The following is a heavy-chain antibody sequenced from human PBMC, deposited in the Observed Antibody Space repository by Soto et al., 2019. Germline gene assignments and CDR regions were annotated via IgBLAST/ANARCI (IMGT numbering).Heavy chain of an antibody. D-gene: IGHD4-17*01. Sequence: GGSLRLSCAASGFKVSDYYMSWIRQAPGKGLEWLSYSSNSGTYTRYADSVKGRFSISRDNAKNSLFLQVNSLRGEDSATYYCARSGDNYNLLDYWGQGPPFTVSS. CDR1: GFKVSDYY. J-gene: IGHJ4*02. CDR3: ARSGDNYNLLDY. V-gene: IGHV3-11*06. CDR2: SSNSGTYT.